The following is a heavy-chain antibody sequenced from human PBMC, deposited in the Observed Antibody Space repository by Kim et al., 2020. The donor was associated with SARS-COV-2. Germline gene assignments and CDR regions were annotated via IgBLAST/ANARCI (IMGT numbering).Heavy chain of an antibody. J-gene: IGHJ4*02. CDR3: ARGAVGYSSSWYGFDY. CDR1: GFTFSSYS. Sequence: GGSLRLSCAASGFTFSSYSMNWVRQAPGKGLEWVSYISSSSSTIYYADSVKGRFTISRDNAKNSLYLQMNSLRDEDTAVYYCARGAVGYSSSWYGFDYWGQGTLVTVSS. CDR2: ISSSSSTI. D-gene: IGHD6-13*01. V-gene: IGHV3-48*02.